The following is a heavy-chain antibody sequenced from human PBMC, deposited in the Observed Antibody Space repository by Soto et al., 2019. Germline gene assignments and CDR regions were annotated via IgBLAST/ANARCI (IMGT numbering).Heavy chain of an antibody. CDR2: INPSGGST. CDR1: GYTFTNYY. Sequence: QVQLVQSGAEVKKPGASVKVSCRASGYTFTNYYMHWVRQAPGQGLEWMGIINPSGGSTSCAQKFQGRVTMTSDTSTRTGHMELSSLRSEDTAVYYCAKKASDYYYGLDVWGQGTTVTVSS. CDR3: AKKASDYYYGLDV. V-gene: IGHV1-46*01. J-gene: IGHJ6*02.